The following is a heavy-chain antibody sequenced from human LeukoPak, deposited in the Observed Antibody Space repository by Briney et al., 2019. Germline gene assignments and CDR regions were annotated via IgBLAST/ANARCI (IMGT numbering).Heavy chain of an antibody. CDR2: ISSSSSYI. D-gene: IGHD6-13*01. CDR3: ARRVASANNAFDI. Sequence: GGSLRLSCTASGFTFSHYSINWVRQAPGKRLEWVSSISSSSSYIYYADSVKGRFTISRDNAKNSLFLQMNSLRAEDTAVYYCARRVASANNAFDIWGQGTMVTVSS. J-gene: IGHJ3*02. CDR1: GFTFSHYS. V-gene: IGHV3-21*01.